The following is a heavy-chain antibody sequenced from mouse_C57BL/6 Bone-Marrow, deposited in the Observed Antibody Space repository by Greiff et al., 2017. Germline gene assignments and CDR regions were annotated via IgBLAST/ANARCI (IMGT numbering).Heavy chain of an antibody. CDR3: SRYSYLLLRAIGY. D-gene: IGHD1-1*01. V-gene: IGHV1-53*01. CDR2: INPSNGGT. CDR1: GYTFTSYW. Sequence: QVQLQQPGTELVKPGASVKLSCKASGYTFTSYWMHWVKQRPGQGLEWIGNINPSNGGTNYNAKFKSKATLTVDKSSSTAYMQLSSLTAEDSDVYYCSRYSYLLLRAIGYWGQGTSVTVSS. J-gene: IGHJ4*01.